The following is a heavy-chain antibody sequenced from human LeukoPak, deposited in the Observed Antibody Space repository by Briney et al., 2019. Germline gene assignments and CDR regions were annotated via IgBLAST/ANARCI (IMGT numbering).Heavy chain of an antibody. V-gene: IGHV5-51*01. CDR1: RYRFTTHW. CDR3: ARTEDYGGNSFDY. Sequence: GESLKISCQGFRYRFTTHWIGWVRQMSGKGLEWMGIIYPDDSDTRYSPSFQGQVTISADKSISTAYLQWSSLKASDTAMYYCARTEDYGGNSFDYWGQGTLVTVSS. CDR2: IYPDDSDT. J-gene: IGHJ4*02. D-gene: IGHD4-23*01.